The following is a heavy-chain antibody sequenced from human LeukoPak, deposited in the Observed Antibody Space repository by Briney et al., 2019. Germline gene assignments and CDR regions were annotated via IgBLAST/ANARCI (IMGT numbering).Heavy chain of an antibody. V-gene: IGHV3-11*05. D-gene: IGHD3-10*01. CDR2: ISSSSSYT. CDR1: GFTFSDYY. J-gene: IGHJ4*02. Sequence: GGSLRLSCAASGFTFSDYYMGWIRQAPGKGLEWVSYISSSSSYTNFAGSVKGRFTISRDNAKTSVYLQMNSLRAEDTAVYYCARVPTGEFEFDYWGQGTLVTVSS. CDR3: ARVPTGEFEFDY.